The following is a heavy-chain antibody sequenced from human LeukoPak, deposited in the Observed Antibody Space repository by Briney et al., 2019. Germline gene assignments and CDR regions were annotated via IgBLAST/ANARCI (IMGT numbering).Heavy chain of an antibody. D-gene: IGHD3-16*01. CDR1: GFTFSSHS. J-gene: IGHJ5*02. Sequence: GGSLRLSCAASGFTFSSHSLNWVRQAPGKGLEWVSSISSSSSYIYYADSVKGRFTISRDNARNSLYLQMNSLRAEDTAVYYCAKKTGDWDYEDWFDPWGQGTLVTVSS. CDR2: ISSSSSYI. CDR3: AKKTGDWDYEDWFDP. V-gene: IGHV3-21*04.